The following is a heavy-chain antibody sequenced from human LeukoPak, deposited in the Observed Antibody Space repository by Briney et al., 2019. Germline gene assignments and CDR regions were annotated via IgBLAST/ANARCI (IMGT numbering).Heavy chain of an antibody. D-gene: IGHD2-15*01. CDR2: ISYDGSNK. CDR3: ARAVGPFDY. J-gene: IGHJ4*02. Sequence: PGGSLRLSCAASGFTFSSYAMSWVRQAPGKGLEWVAVISYDGSNKYYADSVKGRFTISRDNSKDTLYLQMNSLRSEDMAVYYCARAVGPFDYWGQGTLVTVSS. CDR1: GFTFSSYA. V-gene: IGHV3-30*04.